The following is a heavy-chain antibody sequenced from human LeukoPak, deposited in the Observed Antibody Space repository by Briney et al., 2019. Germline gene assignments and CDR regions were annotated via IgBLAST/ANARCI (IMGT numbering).Heavy chain of an antibody. V-gene: IGHV3-23*01. J-gene: IGHJ4*02. CDR3: AKEYQLLLFFDY. D-gene: IGHD2-2*01. CDR2: LSGSGIST. Sequence: GGSLRLSCAASGFTFSSYAMTWVRQAPGRGLQWVSALSGSGISTYYADSVKGRFTISRDNSKNTLYLQMNSLRAEDTAVYYCAKEYQLLLFFDYWGQGTLVTVSS. CDR1: GFTFSSYA.